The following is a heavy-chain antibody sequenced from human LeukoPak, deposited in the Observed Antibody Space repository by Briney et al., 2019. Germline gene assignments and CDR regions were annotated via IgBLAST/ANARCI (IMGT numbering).Heavy chain of an antibody. V-gene: IGHV1-18*01. CDR3: ARLMDNNYDGSAFDY. D-gene: IGHD3-22*01. CDR2: IGTYDGHT. Sequence: ASVKVSCKTSGYSFTDYIIAWVRQAPGQGLEWLGWIGTYDGHTSYAQKVQGRVTMTTDTPATTAYLELRSLTSDDTALYYCARLMDNNYDGSAFDYWGQGTLVTVSS. J-gene: IGHJ4*02. CDR1: GYSFTDYI.